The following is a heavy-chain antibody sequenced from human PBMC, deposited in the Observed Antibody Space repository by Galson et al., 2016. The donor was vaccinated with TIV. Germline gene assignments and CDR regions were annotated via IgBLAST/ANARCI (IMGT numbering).Heavy chain of an antibody. CDR2: ISTNGGST. CDR3: TISSGDLTYYYDGMDV. CDR1: GFTFSNYA. J-gene: IGHJ6*02. V-gene: IGHV3-23*01. D-gene: IGHD3-22*01. Sequence: SLRLSCAASGFTFSNYAMDWVRQAPGKGLGWVSGISTNGGSTYYADSVKGRFTISRDNSKNTLFLQMNSLRAEDTAVYYCTISSGDLTYYYDGMDVWGQGTTVTVSS.